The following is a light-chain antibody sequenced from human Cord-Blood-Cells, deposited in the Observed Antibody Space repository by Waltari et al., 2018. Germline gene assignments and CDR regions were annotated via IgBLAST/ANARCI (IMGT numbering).Light chain of an antibody. V-gene: IGLV2-23*02. Sequence: QSALTQPASVSWAPGQSITISCTGTFSDVGSYNLVSWYQQHTGKAPKLMIYEVSKRPSGVSNRFSGSKSGNTASLTITGLQAEDEADYYCCSYAGSVVFGGGTTLTVL. CDR3: CSYAGSVV. CDR1: FSDVGSYNL. J-gene: IGLJ2*01. CDR2: EVS.